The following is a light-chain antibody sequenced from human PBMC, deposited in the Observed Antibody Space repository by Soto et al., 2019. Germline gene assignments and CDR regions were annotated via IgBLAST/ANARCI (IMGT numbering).Light chain of an antibody. V-gene: IGKV1-5*03. CDR2: KAS. CDR1: QSITNW. J-gene: IGKJ3*01. Sequence: DIPMTQSPSTLSASVGDRLSITCRASQSITNWLAWYQQKPGKAPKLLIYKASSLQSEVPSRFSGSASGPEVTLTISRLQPDDFATYYCQQYHSYPCSFGPGTKVDIK. CDR3: QQYHSYPCS.